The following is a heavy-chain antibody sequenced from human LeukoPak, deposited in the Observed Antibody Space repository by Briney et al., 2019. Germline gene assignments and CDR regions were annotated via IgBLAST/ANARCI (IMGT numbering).Heavy chain of an antibody. V-gene: IGHV4-59*01. CDR2: IYYSGST. CDR3: ARVTGYTIEDYFDY. D-gene: IGHD3-9*01. CDR1: GGSISSYY. J-gene: IGHJ4*02. Sequence: SETLSLTCTVSGGSISSYYWSWIRQPPGKGLEWIGYIYYSGSTNYNPSLKSRVTISVKTSKDQFSLKLRSVTAADTAVYYCARVTGYTIEDYFDYWGQGTLVTVSS.